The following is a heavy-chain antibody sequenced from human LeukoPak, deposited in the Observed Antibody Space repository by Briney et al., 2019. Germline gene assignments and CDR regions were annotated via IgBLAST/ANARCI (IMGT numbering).Heavy chain of an antibody. CDR1: GGSISSYY. CDR2: INYSGST. J-gene: IGHJ4*02. Sequence: SETLSLICTVSGGSISSYYWSWTRQPPGKGLEWIGYINYSGSTTYNPSLKSRVTISVDTSRNQFSLKLSSVTAADRAVYYCARGYSTGWYGGFDFWGQGTLVTVSS. D-gene: IGHD6-19*01. CDR3: ARGYSTGWYGGFDF. V-gene: IGHV4-59*08.